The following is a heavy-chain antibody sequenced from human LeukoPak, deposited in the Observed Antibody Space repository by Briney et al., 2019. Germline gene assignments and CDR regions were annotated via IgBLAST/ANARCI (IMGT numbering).Heavy chain of an antibody. V-gene: IGHV1-2*02. CDR3: ARARRAAAGHDY. D-gene: IGHD6-13*01. Sequence: ASVTVSCKASGYTFTSYGISWVRQAHGQGLEWMGWINPNSGGTDYAQKFQGRVTMTRDTSISTAYMELSRLRSDDTAVYYCARARRAAAGHDYWGQGTLVTVSS. CDR1: GYTFTSYG. J-gene: IGHJ4*02. CDR2: INPNSGGT.